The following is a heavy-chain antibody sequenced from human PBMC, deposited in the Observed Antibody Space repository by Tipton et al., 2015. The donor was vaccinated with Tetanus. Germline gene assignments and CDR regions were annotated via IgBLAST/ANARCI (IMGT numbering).Heavy chain of an antibody. D-gene: IGHD6-6*01. V-gene: IGHV3-33*01. CDR3: ARDSRGQPKVLASIAARRGLDY. CDR2: IWYDGSNK. J-gene: IGHJ4*02. Sequence: SLRLSCAASGFTFSSYGIHWVRQAPGKGLEWVAVIWYDGSNKYYADSVKGRFTISRDNSKNTLYLQMNSLRAEDTAVYYCARDSRGQPKVLASIAARRGLDYWGQGTLVTVSS. CDR1: GFTFSSYG.